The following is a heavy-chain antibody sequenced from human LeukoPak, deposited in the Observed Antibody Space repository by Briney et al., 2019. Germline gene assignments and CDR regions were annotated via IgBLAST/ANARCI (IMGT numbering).Heavy chain of an antibody. CDR1: SGSISGHY. CDR3: ARAHSSSWPYFDY. Sequence: SETLSLTCTVTSGSISGHYWSWIRQPAGKEMQWIGRIYTSGATNYNPSLKSRVTMSIDTSKKEFTLKLTSVTAADTAVYYCARAHSSSWPYFDYWGQGTLVTVSS. J-gene: IGHJ4*02. CDR2: IYTSGAT. D-gene: IGHD6-13*01. V-gene: IGHV4-4*07.